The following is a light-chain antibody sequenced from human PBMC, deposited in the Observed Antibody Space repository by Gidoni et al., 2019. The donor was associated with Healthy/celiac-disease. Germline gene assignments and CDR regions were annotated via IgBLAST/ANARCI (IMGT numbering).Light chain of an antibody. CDR3: QQYDNLPFT. CDR2: DAS. CDR1: QDISNY. Sequence: DIQMTQSTSSLSASVGDRVTITCQASQDISNYLNWYQQKPGKAPKLLIYDASNLETGVPSRFSGSGSGTDFTFTISSLQPEDIATYYCQQYDNLPFTFGPGTKGDIK. J-gene: IGKJ3*01. V-gene: IGKV1-33*01.